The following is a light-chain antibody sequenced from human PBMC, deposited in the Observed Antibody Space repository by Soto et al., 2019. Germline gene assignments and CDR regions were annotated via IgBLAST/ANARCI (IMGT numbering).Light chain of an antibody. Sequence: VLTQSPGTLSLSPGERATFSCRASQSISSISLAWYQHKPGQAPRLLIHGASSRATGIPHRFSGSGSGTDFTLTISRLEPEDCGVYYCQQYGGSPPYTFGQGPGWRSN. J-gene: IGKJ2*01. CDR2: GAS. CDR3: QQYGGSPPYT. CDR1: QSISSIS. V-gene: IGKV3-20*01.